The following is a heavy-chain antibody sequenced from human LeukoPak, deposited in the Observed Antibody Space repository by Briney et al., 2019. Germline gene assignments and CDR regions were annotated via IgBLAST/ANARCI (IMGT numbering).Heavy chain of an antibody. V-gene: IGHV3-13*01. CDR3: AREGRGSSADAFDI. D-gene: IGHD3-16*01. J-gene: IGHJ3*02. CDR1: GFSFSGYE. Sequence: GGSLRLSCAASGFSFSGYEMHWVRQVAGKSLEWVSAVGIVGDTFYSGSVKGRFTISRENAENSLFLQMNSLRAGDTAVYYCAREGRGSSADAFDIWGQGTMVTVSS. CDR2: VGIVGDT.